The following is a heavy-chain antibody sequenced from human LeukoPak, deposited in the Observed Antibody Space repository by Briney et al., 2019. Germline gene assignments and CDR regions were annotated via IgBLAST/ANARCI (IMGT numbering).Heavy chain of an antibody. Sequence: SETLSLTCTVSGVSISSSNSYWGWIRQPPGKGLEWIGSIYYSGNTYYNASLKSQVSISIDTSKNQFSLRLTSVTAADTAVYYCARVASPYSSSWEYNWFDPWGQGTLVTVSS. CDR2: IYYSGNT. J-gene: IGHJ5*02. CDR1: GVSISSSNSY. CDR3: ARVASPYSSSWEYNWFDP. V-gene: IGHV4-39*01. D-gene: IGHD6-13*01.